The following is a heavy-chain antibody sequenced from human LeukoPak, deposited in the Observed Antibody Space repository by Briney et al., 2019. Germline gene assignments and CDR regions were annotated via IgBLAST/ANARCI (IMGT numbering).Heavy chain of an antibody. J-gene: IGHJ4*02. CDR2: ISGSGGST. V-gene: IGHV3-23*01. D-gene: IGHD3-22*01. CDR1: GLTFSSYA. CDR3: AKDAYYYDSSGYYPLDY. Sequence: PGGSLRLSCAASGLTFSSYAMSWVRQAPGKGLEWVSAISGSGGSTYYADSVKGRFTISRDNSKNTLYLQMNSLRAEDTAVYYCAKDAYYYDSSGYYPLDYWGQGTLVTVSS.